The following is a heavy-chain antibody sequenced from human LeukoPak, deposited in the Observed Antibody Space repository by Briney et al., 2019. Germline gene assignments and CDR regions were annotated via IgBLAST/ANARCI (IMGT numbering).Heavy chain of an antibody. J-gene: IGHJ1*01. D-gene: IGHD6-19*01. Sequence: ASVKVSCKASGYTFTSYGISWVRQAPGQGLEWMGWISAYNGNTNYAQKLQGRVTMTTDTSTSTAYMEVRSLRSDDTAVYYCARDPAIAVAGKGYLQHWGQGTLVTVSS. CDR1: GYTFTSYG. V-gene: IGHV1-18*01. CDR2: ISAYNGNT. CDR3: ARDPAIAVAGKGYLQH.